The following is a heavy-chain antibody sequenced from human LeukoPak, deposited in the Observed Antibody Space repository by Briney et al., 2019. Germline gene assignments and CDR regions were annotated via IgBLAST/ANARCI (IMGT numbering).Heavy chain of an antibody. CDR2: IYYSGST. CDR3: ARSIYSTAYYYYGMDV. Sequence: PSETLSLTCTVSGGSISSYYWSWIRQPPGKGLEWIGYIYYSGSTNYNPSLKSRVTISVDTSKNQFSLKLSSVTAADTAVYYCARSIYSTAYYYYGMDVWGQGTTVTVSS. D-gene: IGHD4-11*01. J-gene: IGHJ6*02. V-gene: IGHV4-59*01. CDR1: GGSISSYY.